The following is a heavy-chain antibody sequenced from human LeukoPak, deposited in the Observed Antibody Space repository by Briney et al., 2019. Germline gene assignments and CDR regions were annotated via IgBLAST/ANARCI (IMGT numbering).Heavy chain of an antibody. CDR1: GYTFTSYY. CDR2: INPNSGGT. V-gene: IGHV1-2*02. D-gene: IGHD3-10*01. Sequence: ASVKVSCKASGYTFTSYYMHWVRQAPGQGLEWMGWINPNSGGTNYAQKFQGRVTMTRDTAISTAYMELSRLRSDDTAVYYCARGLKPDYYGSGSYYRWGQGTLVTVSS. CDR3: ARGLKPDYYGSGSYYR. J-gene: IGHJ4*02.